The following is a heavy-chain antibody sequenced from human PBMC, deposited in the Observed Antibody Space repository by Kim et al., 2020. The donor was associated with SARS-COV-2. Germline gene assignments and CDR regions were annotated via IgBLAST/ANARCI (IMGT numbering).Heavy chain of an antibody. CDR2: IYTTGST. CDR3: ARVPTVTNWYFDL. Sequence: SETLSLTCTVSGGSISSYYWSWIRQPAGKGLEWIGHIYTTGSTNYNPSLKSRVTMSVDTSKNQFSLKVSSVTAADTAVYYCARVPTVTNWYFDLWGRGTLVTVSS. D-gene: IGHD4-17*01. V-gene: IGHV4-4*07. J-gene: IGHJ2*01. CDR1: GGSISSYY.